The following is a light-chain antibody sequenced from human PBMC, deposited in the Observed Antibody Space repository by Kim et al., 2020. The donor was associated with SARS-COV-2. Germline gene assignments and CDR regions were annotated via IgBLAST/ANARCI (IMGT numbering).Light chain of an antibody. CDR1: SSNIESNY. V-gene: IGLV1-47*01. CDR3: AAWDDSLSGRV. CDR2: RSN. J-gene: IGLJ3*02. Sequence: GQRVPISCSASSSNIESNYVYWYQQVPGTAPKVLIYRSNQRPSGVPDRFSGSKSGTSASLAISGLRSEDEADYYCAAWDDSLSGRVFGGGTKVTVL.